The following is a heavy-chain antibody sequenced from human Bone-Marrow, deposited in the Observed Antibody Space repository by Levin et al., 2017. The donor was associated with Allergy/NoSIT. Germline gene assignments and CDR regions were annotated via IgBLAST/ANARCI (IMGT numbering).Heavy chain of an antibody. V-gene: IGHV4-59*01. Sequence: PSETLSLTCTVSGGSISSDYWSWIRQPPGKGLEWIGCIYYSGSTNYNPSLKSRVTISLDTSKNQFSLRLHSVTAADTAVYYCARDSSSPIWGQGTMVTVSS. CDR1: GGSISSDY. D-gene: IGHD6-13*01. CDR3: ARDSSSPI. J-gene: IGHJ3*02. CDR2: IYYSGST.